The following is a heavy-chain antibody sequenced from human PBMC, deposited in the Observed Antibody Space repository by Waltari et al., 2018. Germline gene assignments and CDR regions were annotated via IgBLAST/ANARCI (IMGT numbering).Heavy chain of an antibody. CDR3: ARGWQRYGYYFDY. CDR2: ISSSSSTI. CDR1: GFTFSSYS. J-gene: IGHJ4*02. V-gene: IGHV3-48*01. Sequence: EVQLVESGGGLVQPGGSLRLSCAASGFTFSSYSMNWVRQAPGKGLEWVSYISSSSSTIYYADSVKGRFTISRDNAKNSLYLQMNSLRAEDTAVYYCARGWQRYGYYFDYWGQGTLVTVSS. D-gene: IGHD3-10*01.